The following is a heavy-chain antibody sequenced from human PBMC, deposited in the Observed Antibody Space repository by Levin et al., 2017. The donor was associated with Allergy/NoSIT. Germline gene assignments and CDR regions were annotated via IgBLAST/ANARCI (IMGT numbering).Heavy chain of an antibody. CDR3: ARAYEDSSGYYYASGAGTVDY. J-gene: IGHJ4*02. CDR1: GYTFTSYY. D-gene: IGHD3-22*01. CDR2: INPSGGST. Sequence: ASVKVSCKASGYTFTSYYMHWVRQAPGQGLEWMGIINPSGGSTSYAQKFQGRVTMTRDTSTSTVYMELSSLRSEDTAVYYCARAYEDSSGYYYASGAGTVDYWGQGTLVTVSS. V-gene: IGHV1-46*01.